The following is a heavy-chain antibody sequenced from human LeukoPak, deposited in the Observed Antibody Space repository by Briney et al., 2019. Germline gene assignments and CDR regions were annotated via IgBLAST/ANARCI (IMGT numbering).Heavy chain of an antibody. CDR1: GYTFTGYY. V-gene: IGHV1-18*04. Sequence: ASVKVSCKASGYTFTGYYMHWVRQAPGQGLEWMGWISAYNGNTNYAQKLQGRVTMTTDTSTSTAYMELRSLRSDDTAVYYCARWQSIAAADDAFDIWGQGTMVTVSS. CDR3: ARWQSIAAADDAFDI. J-gene: IGHJ3*02. D-gene: IGHD6-13*01. CDR2: ISAYNGNT.